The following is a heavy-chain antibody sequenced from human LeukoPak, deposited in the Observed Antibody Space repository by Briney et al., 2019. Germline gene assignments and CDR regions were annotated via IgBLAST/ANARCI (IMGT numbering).Heavy chain of an antibody. J-gene: IGHJ4*02. CDR1: GCTFSTYA. D-gene: IGHD5-18*01. CDR3: AKDKDPSMVTSHYFHY. Sequence: GGSLRLSCAASGCTFSTYAMNWVRQAPGKGLEWVSAINHSGGSIYYADSVKGRFTVSRDNSKNTLYLRMNSLRAEDTAIYYCAKDKDPSMVTSHYFHYWGQGALVTVSS. V-gene: IGHV3-23*01. CDR2: INHSGGSI.